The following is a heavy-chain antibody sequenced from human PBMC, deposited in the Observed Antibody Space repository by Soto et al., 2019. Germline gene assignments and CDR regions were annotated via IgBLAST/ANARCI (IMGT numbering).Heavy chain of an antibody. Sequence: NPSETLSLTCTVSGGSISSYYWSWIRQPPGKGLEWIGYIYYSGSTNYNPSLKSRVTISVDTSKNQFSLKLSSVTAADTAVYYCARIYDILTGYSWFDPWGQGTLVTVSS. CDR1: GGSISSYY. V-gene: IGHV4-59*01. J-gene: IGHJ5*02. D-gene: IGHD3-9*01. CDR3: ARIYDILTGYSWFDP. CDR2: IYYSGST.